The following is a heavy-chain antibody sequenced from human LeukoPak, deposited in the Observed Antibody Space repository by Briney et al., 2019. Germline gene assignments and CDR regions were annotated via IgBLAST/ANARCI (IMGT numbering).Heavy chain of an antibody. V-gene: IGHV4-59*11. CDR1: GGSISSHY. CDR2: IYYSGST. CDR3: ARDPLGTYGDYYYGMDV. D-gene: IGHD4-17*01. Sequence: SETLSLTCTVSGGSISSHYWSWIRQPPGKGLEWIGYIYYSGSTNYNPSLKSRVTISVDTSKNQFSLKLSSVTAADTAVYYCARDPLGTYGDYYYGMDVWGQGTTVTVSS. J-gene: IGHJ6*02.